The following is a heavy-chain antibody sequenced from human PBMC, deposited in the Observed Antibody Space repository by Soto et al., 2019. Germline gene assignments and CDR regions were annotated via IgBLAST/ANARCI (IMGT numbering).Heavy chain of an antibody. J-gene: IGHJ6*02. CDR2: VTYGGSNK. CDR1: GFTFSTYA. D-gene: IGHD6-13*01. Sequence: PGGSLRLSCAASGFTFSTYAMAWVRQAPGKGLEWVAVVTYGGSNKYYADPVKGRFTISRDNSKNTLYLQMNSLRAEDTAVYYCAKGIRIAPYYYYGMDVWGQGTTVTVSS. CDR3: AKGIRIAPYYYYGMDV. V-gene: IGHV3-30*18.